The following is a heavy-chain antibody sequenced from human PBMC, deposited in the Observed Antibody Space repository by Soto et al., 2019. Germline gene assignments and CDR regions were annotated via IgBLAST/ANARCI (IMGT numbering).Heavy chain of an antibody. CDR1: GFTFSSYA. V-gene: IGHV3-23*01. D-gene: IGHD4-17*01. J-gene: IGHJ3*02. CDR2: ISGSGGST. Sequence: GGSLRLSCAASGFTFSSYAMSWVRQAPGKGLEWVSAISGSGGSTYYADSVKGRFTISRDNSKNTLYLQMNSLRAEDTAVYYCAKQHSTVYGGNSGAFDIWGQGTMVTVSS. CDR3: AKQHSTVYGGNSGAFDI.